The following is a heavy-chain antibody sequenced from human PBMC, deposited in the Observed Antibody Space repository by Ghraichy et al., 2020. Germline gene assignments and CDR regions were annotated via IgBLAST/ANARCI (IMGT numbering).Heavy chain of an antibody. CDR1: GFSFSNAW. D-gene: IGHD2-2*01. J-gene: IGHJ4*02. Sequence: GESLNISCAASGFSFSNAWMSWVRQAPGKGLEWVGRLNSKTDGGTTDYAEPVKGRFTISRDESKNTVSLQMNSLKTEDTAVYYCATCLMPAARTFWQLWGQGTLVTVSS. CDR2: LNSKTDGGTT. V-gene: IGHV3-15*01. CDR3: ATCLMPAARTFWQL.